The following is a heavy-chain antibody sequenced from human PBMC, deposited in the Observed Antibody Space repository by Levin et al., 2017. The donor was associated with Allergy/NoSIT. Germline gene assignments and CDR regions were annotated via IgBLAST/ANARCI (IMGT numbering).Heavy chain of an antibody. CDR1: GYSFTSYW. V-gene: IGHV5-51*01. CDR3: ARFRLRVVAGSPRENNWFDP. J-gene: IGHJ5*02. D-gene: IGHD2-15*01. CDR2: IYPGDSDT. Sequence: WASVKVSCKGSGYSFTSYWIGWVRQMPGKGLEWMGIIYPGDSDTRYSPSFQGQVTISADKSISTAYLQWSSLKASDTAMYYCARFRLRVVAGSPRENNWFDPWGQGTLVTVSS.